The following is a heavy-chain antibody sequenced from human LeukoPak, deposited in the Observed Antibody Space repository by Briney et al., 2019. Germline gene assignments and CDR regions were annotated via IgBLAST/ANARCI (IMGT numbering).Heavy chain of an antibody. V-gene: IGHV3-48*01. D-gene: IGHD3-9*01. CDR2: IGIDSGNT. CDR3: ARGHYDVLAASYKWTPDY. Sequence: GGSLRLSCAASGFTFSDYSRNWVRQAPGKGPEWISYIGIDSGNTNYADSVKGRFTISGDKAKNSLYLQMNGLRVEDTAVYYCARGHYDVLAASYKWTPDYWGQGTLVSVSS. J-gene: IGHJ4*02. CDR1: GFTFSDYS.